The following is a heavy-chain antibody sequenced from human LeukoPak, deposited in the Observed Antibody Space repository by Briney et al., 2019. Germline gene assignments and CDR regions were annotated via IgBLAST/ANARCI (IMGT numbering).Heavy chain of an antibody. J-gene: IGHJ3*02. D-gene: IGHD5-18*01. CDR3: ARVGRVVDTAMVPHDDAFDI. CDR1: GFTVSSNY. Sequence: GGSLRLSCAASGFTVSSNYMSWVRQAPGKGLEWVSVIYSGGSTYYADSVKGRFTISRDNSKNTLYLQMNSLRAEDTAVYYCARVGRVVDTAMVPHDDAFDIWGQGTMVTVSS. CDR2: IYSGGST. V-gene: IGHV3-53*05.